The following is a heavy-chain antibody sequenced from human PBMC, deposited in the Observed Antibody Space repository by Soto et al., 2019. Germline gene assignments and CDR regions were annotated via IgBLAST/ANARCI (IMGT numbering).Heavy chain of an antibody. CDR1: GGSISSYD. CDR3: ARGPQRWLQPYYFDY. CDR2: IYYSGST. V-gene: IGHV4-59*01. Sequence: SETLSLTCTVSGGSISSYDWSWIRQPPGKGLEWIGYIYYSGSTNYNPSLKSRVTISVDTSKNQFSLKLSSVTAADTAVYYCARGPQRWLQPYYFDYWGQGTLVTVSS. J-gene: IGHJ4*02. D-gene: IGHD5-12*01.